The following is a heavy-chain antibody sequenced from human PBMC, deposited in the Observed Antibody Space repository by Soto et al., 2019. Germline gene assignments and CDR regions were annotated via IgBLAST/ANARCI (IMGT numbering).Heavy chain of an antibody. V-gene: IGHV4-31*03. CDR2: IHYSGST. J-gene: IGHJ4*02. Sequence: TLSLTCSVSGNSISSGGFYWSWIRQRPGQGLEWIGYIHYSGSTYYNPSLKSRLSISADTSKKQFSLKLRSVTAADSAIYFCARYYLDPGTLEDWGQGTLVTVSS. CDR1: GNSISSGGFY. CDR3: ARYYLDPGTLED. D-gene: IGHD3-10*01.